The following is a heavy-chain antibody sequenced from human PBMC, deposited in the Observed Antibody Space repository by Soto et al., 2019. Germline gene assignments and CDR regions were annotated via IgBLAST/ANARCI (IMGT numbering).Heavy chain of an antibody. D-gene: IGHD6-19*01. CDR1: GYTFTDYY. CDR2: ITPRGGTT. Sequence: QVQLVQSGAEVKKPGASVKISCKASGYTFTDYYMHWVRQAPGQGPEWLGAITPRGGTTSYAQKFQGRVTMTSDTSTSTVYMELSGLRSEDTAVYYCARPSYTIGWDRPHYFDFWGQGTLVTVSS. V-gene: IGHV1-46*03. J-gene: IGHJ4*02. CDR3: ARPSYTIGWDRPHYFDF.